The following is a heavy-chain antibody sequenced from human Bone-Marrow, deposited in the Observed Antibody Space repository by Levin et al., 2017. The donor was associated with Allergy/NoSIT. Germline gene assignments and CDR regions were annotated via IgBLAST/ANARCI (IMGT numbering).Heavy chain of an antibody. D-gene: IGHD5-12*01. CDR2: ISYSGSP. CDR1: GDSVNSGTYY. V-gene: IGHV4-61*01. J-gene: IGHJ4*02. CDR3: ARCLHRGYSGYGDFDY. Sequence: SETLSLTCTVSGDSVNSGTYYWSWIRQPPGKGLEWIGYISYSGSPNYNPSLNSRVTMSLDTSRNQFSLNLNSVTAADTAVYYCARCLHRGYSGYGDFDYWGQGTLVTVSS.